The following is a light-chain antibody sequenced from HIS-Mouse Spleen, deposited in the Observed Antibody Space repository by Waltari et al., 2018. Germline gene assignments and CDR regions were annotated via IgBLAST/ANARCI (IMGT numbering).Light chain of an antibody. CDR2: EGS. CDR3: CSYAVSSTWV. Sequence: QSALTQPASVSGSPGQSITISCTGTSSDVASYNLFAWYQQHPGKAHKLMIYEGSKRPSGVSNRFSGSKSGNTASLTISGLQAEDEADYYCCSYAVSSTWVFGGGTKLTVL. CDR1: SSDVASYNL. J-gene: IGLJ3*02. V-gene: IGLV2-23*01.